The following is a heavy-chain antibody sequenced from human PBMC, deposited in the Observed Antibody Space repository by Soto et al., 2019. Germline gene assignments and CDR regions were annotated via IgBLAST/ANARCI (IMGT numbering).Heavy chain of an antibody. Sequence: PWETLSLTCSVSGGSISSYYWSWIRQPPGKGLEWIGYIYYSGSTNYNPSLKSRVTISVDTSKNQFSLKLSSVTAADTAVYYCARGRQLVRDFDYWGQGTLVTVSS. D-gene: IGHD6-6*01. CDR2: IYYSGST. J-gene: IGHJ4*02. CDR3: ARGRQLVRDFDY. V-gene: IGHV4-59*01. CDR1: GGSISSYY.